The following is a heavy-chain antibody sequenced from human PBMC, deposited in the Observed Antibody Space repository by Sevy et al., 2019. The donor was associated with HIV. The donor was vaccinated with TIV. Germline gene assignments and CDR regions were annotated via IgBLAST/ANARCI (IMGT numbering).Heavy chain of an antibody. CDR1: GGSISSSSYY. J-gene: IGHJ3*02. Sequence: SETLSLTCTVSGGSISSSSYYWGWIRQPPGKGLEWIGSIYYSASTYYNPSIKSRVTISVDTSKNQFLLKLSSVTAADTDLYYCPRKQATQLWFNHGDLDNWGHVIMVTVSS. V-gene: IGHV4-39*01. CDR3: PRKQATQLWFNHGDLDN. D-gene: IGHD5-18*01. CDR2: IYYSAST.